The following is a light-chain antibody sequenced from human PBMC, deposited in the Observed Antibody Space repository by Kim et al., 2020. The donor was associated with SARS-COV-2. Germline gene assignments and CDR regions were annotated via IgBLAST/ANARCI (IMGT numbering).Light chain of an antibody. Sequence: GQTVTISCYGSSSNIGMNHVYWYQQLPGTAPKLLIYRNNKRPSGIPDRISGSKSDTSASLAISGLRSEDEAEYYCATWDDSLSGEVFGGGTQLTVL. CDR2: RNN. CDR3: ATWDDSLSGEV. CDR1: SSNIGMNH. J-gene: IGLJ3*02. V-gene: IGLV1-47*01.